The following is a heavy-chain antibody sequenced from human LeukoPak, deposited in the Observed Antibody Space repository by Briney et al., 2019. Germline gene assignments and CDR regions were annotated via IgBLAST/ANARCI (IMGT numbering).Heavy chain of an antibody. CDR1: GYTFTSYY. Sequence: ASVKVSCKASGYTFTSYYMHWVRQAPGQGLEWMGIINPSGCSTSYAQKFQGRVTMTRDTSTSTVYMELSSLRSEDTAVYYCAREMAARQREGYYFDYWGQGTLVTVSS. V-gene: IGHV1-46*01. D-gene: IGHD5-24*01. CDR3: AREMAARQREGYYFDY. J-gene: IGHJ4*02. CDR2: INPSGCST.